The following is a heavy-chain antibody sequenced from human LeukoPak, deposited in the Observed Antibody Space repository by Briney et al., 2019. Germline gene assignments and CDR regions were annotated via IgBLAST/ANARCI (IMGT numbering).Heavy chain of an antibody. V-gene: IGHV1-18*01. CDR2: ISAYNGNT. D-gene: IGHD1-26*01. CDR3: ARDLRVVGATLGDDAFDI. J-gene: IGHJ3*02. CDR1: GYTFTSYG. Sequence: ASVKVSCKASGYTFTSYGISWVRQAPGQGLEWMGWISAYNGNTNYAQKLQGRVTMTTDTSTSTAYMELRSLRPDDTAVYYCARDLRVVGATLGDDAFDIWGQGTMVTASS.